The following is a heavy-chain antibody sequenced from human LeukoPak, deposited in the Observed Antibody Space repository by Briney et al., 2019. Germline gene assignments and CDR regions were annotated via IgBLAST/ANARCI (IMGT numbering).Heavy chain of an antibody. D-gene: IGHD4-17*01. CDR2: IYYSGST. Sequence: SETLSLTCTVSGGSISSYYWSWIRQPPGKGLEWIGYIYYSGSTNYNPSLKSRVTISVDTSKNQFSPKLSSVTAADTAVYYCASQGATYGDYDHAALDAFDIWGQGTMVTVSS. J-gene: IGHJ3*02. V-gene: IGHV4-59*08. CDR1: GGSISSYY. CDR3: ASQGATYGDYDHAALDAFDI.